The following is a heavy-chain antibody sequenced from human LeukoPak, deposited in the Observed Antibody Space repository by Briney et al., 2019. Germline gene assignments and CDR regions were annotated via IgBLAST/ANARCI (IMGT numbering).Heavy chain of an antibody. CDR1: GFTVSSNY. D-gene: IGHD1/OR15-1a*01. CDR3: ARDREQSYFDY. Sequence: PGGSLRPSCAASGFTVSSNYMSWVRQAPGKGLEWVSVIYSGGSTYYADSVKGRFTISRDNSKNTLYLQMNSLRAEDTAVYYCARDREQSYFDYWGQGTLVTVSS. J-gene: IGHJ4*02. V-gene: IGHV3-53*01. CDR2: IYSGGST.